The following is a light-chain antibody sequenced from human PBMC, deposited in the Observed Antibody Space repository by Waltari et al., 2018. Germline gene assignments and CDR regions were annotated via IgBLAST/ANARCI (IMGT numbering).Light chain of an antibody. Sequence: QSAPTQPPSMSGSPGQSVTISCTGTSTDVGGYKYVSWYQQHPGKAPKLMIYGVSNRPSGVSVRFSGSKSGNTASLTISGLQAEDEADYYCCSYTTSSTLVFGGGTRLTVL. CDR2: GVS. J-gene: IGLJ2*01. CDR1: STDVGGYKY. CDR3: CSYTTSSTLV. V-gene: IGLV2-14*01.